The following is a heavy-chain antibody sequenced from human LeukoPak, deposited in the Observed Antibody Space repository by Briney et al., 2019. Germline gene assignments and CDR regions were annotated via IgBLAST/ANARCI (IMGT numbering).Heavy chain of an antibody. V-gene: IGHV4-30-2*01. CDR2: IYHSGST. J-gene: IGHJ4*02. CDR3: ASTYYDFWSGYNRPIDY. D-gene: IGHD3-3*01. CDR1: GGSISSGGYY. Sequence: SETLSLTCTVSGGSISSGGYYWSWIRQPPGKGLEWIGYIYHSGSTYYNPSLKSRATISVDRSKNQFSLKLSSVTAADTAVYYCASTYYDFWSGYNRPIDYWGQGTLVTVSS.